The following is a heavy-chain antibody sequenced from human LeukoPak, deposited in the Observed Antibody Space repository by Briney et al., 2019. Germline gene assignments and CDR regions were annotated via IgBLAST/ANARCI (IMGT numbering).Heavy chain of an antibody. CDR3: ARDFLDDYGDYRNFDY. J-gene: IGHJ4*02. V-gene: IGHV3-7*03. Sequence: GGPLRLSCTASGFTSSYYWMSWVRQAPGKGPEWVANIKEDGSETYYVDSVKGRFTVSRDNAKNSVYLQMNSLRTDDTAVYYCARDFLDDYGDYRNFDYWGQGTLVTVSS. CDR2: IKEDGSET. D-gene: IGHD4-17*01. CDR1: GFTSSYYW.